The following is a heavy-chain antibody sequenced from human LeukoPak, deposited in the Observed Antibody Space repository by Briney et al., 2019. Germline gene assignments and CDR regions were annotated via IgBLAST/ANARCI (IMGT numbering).Heavy chain of an antibody. CDR1: GFTFGDYA. J-gene: IGHJ4*02. Sequence: GGSLRLSCTPSGFTFGDYAMNWVRQAPGKGVEWVAFLRSKTYGGTTEYAACVKGRFTISRDESKSIAYIQMDRLKNEDKAVYYCTRATRFSSACVHVSEYCFDYWGQGTLVTVSS. CDR2: LRSKTYGGTT. CDR3: TRATRFSSACVHVSEYCFDY. V-gene: IGHV3-49*04. D-gene: IGHD6-19*01.